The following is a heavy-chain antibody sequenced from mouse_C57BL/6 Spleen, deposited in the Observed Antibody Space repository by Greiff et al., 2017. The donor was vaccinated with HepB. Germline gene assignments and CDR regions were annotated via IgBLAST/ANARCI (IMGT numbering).Heavy chain of an antibody. J-gene: IGHJ1*03. CDR2: IYPGDGDT. CDR1: GYAFSSSW. Sequence: VQLQQSGPELVKPGASVKISCKASGYAFSSSWMNWVKQRPGKGLEWIGRIYPGDGDTNYNGKFKGKATLTADKSSSTAYMQLSSLTSEDSAVYFCARSGGYYWYFDVWGTGTTVTVSS. CDR3: ARSGGYYWYFDV. V-gene: IGHV1-82*01. D-gene: IGHD2-2*01.